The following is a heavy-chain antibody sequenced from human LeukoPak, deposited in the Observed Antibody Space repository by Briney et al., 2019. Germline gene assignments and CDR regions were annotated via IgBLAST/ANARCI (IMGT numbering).Heavy chain of an antibody. CDR2: IYRGGST. Sequence: GGSLRLSCAASGFTVSSNYMSWVRQAPGKGLEWVAVIYRGGSTYYADSVKGLFTISKDNSKNTLYLQINILRAEDTAVYYCARIGYGSGSYYDYWGQGTVVTVSS. CDR1: GFTVSSNY. V-gene: IGHV3-53*01. D-gene: IGHD3-10*01. CDR3: ARIGYGSGSYYDY. J-gene: IGHJ4*02.